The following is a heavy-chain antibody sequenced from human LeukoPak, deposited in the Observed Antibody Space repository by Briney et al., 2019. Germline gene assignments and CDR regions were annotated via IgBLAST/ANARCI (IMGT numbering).Heavy chain of an antibody. CDR1: GVSTSSYY. D-gene: IGHD3-22*01. CDR2: IYYSGST. J-gene: IGHJ4*02. CDR3: ARHGNYYDNSGYNYYFDY. V-gene: IGHV4-59*08. Sequence: KPSETLSLTCTVSGVSTSSYYWSWIRQPPGKGLEWIGNIYYSGSTKYNPSLKSRVTISVDTSKNHFSLKLSSVTAADTAVYYCARHGNYYDNSGYNYYFDYWGQGTLGTVSS.